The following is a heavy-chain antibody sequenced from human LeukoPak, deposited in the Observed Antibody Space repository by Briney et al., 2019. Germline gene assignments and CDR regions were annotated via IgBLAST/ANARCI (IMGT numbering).Heavy chain of an antibody. J-gene: IGHJ5*01. CDR1: GFTFSSYA. Sequence: GSLRLSCAASGFTFSSYAMSWVRQAPGKGLEWVSAISGSGGSTYYADSVKGRFTISRDNSKNSLYLQMNTLRPEDTAFYYCARSIYDIDNWFDSWGQGTLVTVSS. D-gene: IGHD3-9*01. CDR3: ARSIYDIDNWFDS. V-gene: IGHV3-23*01. CDR2: ISGSGGST.